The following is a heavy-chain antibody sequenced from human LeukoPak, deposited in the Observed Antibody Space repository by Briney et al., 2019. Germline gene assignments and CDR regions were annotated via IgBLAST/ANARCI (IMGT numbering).Heavy chain of an antibody. V-gene: IGHV3-33*01. CDR3: ARDLLLWFGELSGDSDY. D-gene: IGHD3-10*01. Sequence: GRSLRLSCAASGFTFSSYGMHWVRQAPGKGLEWVADIWYDGSHKYYADSVKGRITISRDNSKNTLHLQMNSLRAEDTAVYYCARDLLLWFGELSGDSDYWGQGTLVTVSS. J-gene: IGHJ4*02. CDR2: IWYDGSHK. CDR1: GFTFSSYG.